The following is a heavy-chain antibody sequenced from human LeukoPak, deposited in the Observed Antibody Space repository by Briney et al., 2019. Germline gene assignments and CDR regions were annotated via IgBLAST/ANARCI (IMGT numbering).Heavy chain of an antibody. CDR2: IRYDGSNK. V-gene: IGHV3-30*02. Sequence: GGSLRLSCAASGFTFSSYGMHWVRQAPGKGLEWVAFIRYDGSNKYYADSVKGRFTTSRDNSKNTLYLQMNSLRAEDTAVYYCARAKPFYGSGSYYNPPLRMDVWGKGTTVTISS. J-gene: IGHJ6*04. CDR1: GFTFSSYG. D-gene: IGHD3-10*01. CDR3: ARAKPFYGSGSYYNPPLRMDV.